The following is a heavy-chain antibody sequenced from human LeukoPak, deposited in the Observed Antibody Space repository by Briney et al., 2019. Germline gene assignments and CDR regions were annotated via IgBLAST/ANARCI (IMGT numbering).Heavy chain of an antibody. V-gene: IGHV1-46*01. CDR1: GYTFTSYY. J-gene: IGHJ4*02. Sequence: ASVKVSCKASGYTFTSYYMHWVRQAPGQGLEWMGIINPSGGSTSYAQKFQGRVTMTRDTSTSTVYMELSSLRSEDTAVYYCARHKQVVGATHFYYFDYWGQGTLVTVSS. CDR3: ARHKQVVGATHFYYFDY. D-gene: IGHD1-26*01. CDR2: INPSGGST.